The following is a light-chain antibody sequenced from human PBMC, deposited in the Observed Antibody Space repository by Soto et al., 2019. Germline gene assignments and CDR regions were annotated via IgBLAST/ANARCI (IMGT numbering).Light chain of an antibody. J-gene: IGLJ1*01. V-gene: IGLV1-40*01. CDR2: GNS. CDR1: SSNIGAGYD. Sequence: QSVLTQPPSVSGAPGQRGTISCTGSSSNIGAGYDVHWYQQLPGTAPKLLIYGNSNRPSGVPDRFSGSKSGTSASLAITGLQAEAEADYYCQSYDSSLSGYVFGPGTKVTVL. CDR3: QSYDSSLSGYV.